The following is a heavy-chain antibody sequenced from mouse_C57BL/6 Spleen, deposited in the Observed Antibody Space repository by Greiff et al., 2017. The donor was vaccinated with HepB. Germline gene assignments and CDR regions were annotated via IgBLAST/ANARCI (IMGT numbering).Heavy chain of an antibody. D-gene: IGHD2-5*01. J-gene: IGHJ3*01. CDR2: IDPENGDT. CDR3: TTAYYSSAWFAY. Sequence: EVKLQQSGAELVRPGASVKLSCTASGFNIKDDYMHWVKQRPEQGLEWIGWIDPENGDTEYASKFQGKATITADTSSNTAYLQLSSLTSEDTAVYYCTTAYYSSAWFAYWGQGTLVTVSA. V-gene: IGHV14-4*01. CDR1: GFNIKDDY.